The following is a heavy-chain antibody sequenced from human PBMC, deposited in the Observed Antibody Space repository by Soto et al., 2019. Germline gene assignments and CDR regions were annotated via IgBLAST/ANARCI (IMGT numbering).Heavy chain of an antibody. J-gene: IGHJ4*02. Sequence: EVQLVESGGGLDQPGGSLRLSCVVSGFRLRDYWMTWVRQAPGKGLEWVATIKQDASEKYYVDSVKGRCTISRDNAKNSLYLQMNSLTTEDTAVYYCARETSVDADWGQGTLVTVSS. D-gene: IGHD2-2*01. V-gene: IGHV3-7*05. CDR2: IKQDASEK. CDR3: ARETSVDAD. CDR1: GFRLRDYW.